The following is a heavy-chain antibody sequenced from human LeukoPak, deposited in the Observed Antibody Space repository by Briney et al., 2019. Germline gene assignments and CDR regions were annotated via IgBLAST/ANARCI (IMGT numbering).Heavy chain of an antibody. D-gene: IGHD2-21*02. J-gene: IGHJ2*01. CDR1: GGSISGGGYY. CDR2: IYYSGSS. Sequence: TLSLTCTVSGGSISGGGYYWRWIRKHPGKGLEGIGYIYYSGSSYYNPSLKVRVTISVDTSKNQFSLKLSSVTAADTAVYYCARDTRTSHVVVTAIRYFDLWGRGNLVTVSS. CDR3: ARDTRTSHVVVTAIRYFDL. V-gene: IGHV4-31*03.